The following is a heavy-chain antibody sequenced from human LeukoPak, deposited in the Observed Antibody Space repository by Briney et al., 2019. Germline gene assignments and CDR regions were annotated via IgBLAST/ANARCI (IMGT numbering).Heavy chain of an antibody. CDR3: ARGYDFWSGYYSYYFDY. J-gene: IGHJ4*02. CDR2: IYYSGST. D-gene: IGHD3-3*01. V-gene: IGHV4-30-4*08. Sequence: SQTLSLTCTVSGGAISSGDYYWSWIRQPPGKGLEWIGYIYYSGSTYSNPSLKSRVTISVDTSKNQCSLKLSSVTAADTAVYYCARGYDFWSGYYSYYFDYWGQGTLVTVSS. CDR1: GGAISSGDYY.